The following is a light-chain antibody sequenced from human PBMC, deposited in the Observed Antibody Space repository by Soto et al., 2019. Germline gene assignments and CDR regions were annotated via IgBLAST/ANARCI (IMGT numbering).Light chain of an antibody. V-gene: IGLV2-18*02. J-gene: IGLJ2*01. Sequence: QSALTQPPSVSGSPGQSVTISCTGTSSDVGSYNRVSWYQQHPGTDPKLMIYEVNNRPSGVPDRFSGSKSGNTASLTISGLQAEDEADYYCSSYTSSSTWVFGGGTKLTVL. CDR3: SSYTSSSTWV. CDR1: SSDVGSYNR. CDR2: EVN.